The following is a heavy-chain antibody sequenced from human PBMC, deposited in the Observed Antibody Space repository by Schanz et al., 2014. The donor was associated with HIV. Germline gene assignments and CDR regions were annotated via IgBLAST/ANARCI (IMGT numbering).Heavy chain of an antibody. J-gene: IGHJ6*02. D-gene: IGHD3-3*02. CDR1: GGTFSIYA. CDR3: ARAAFSSEYYYGMDV. CDR2: IIPIFGTA. Sequence: QVQLVQSGVEVKKPGASVKVSCKASGGTFSIYAISWVRQAPGQGLEWMGGIIPIFGTANYAQKFQGRVTIIADESTSTAYMELSSLRSADTAVYFCARAAFSSEYYYGMDVWGQGTTVTVSS. V-gene: IGHV1-69*13.